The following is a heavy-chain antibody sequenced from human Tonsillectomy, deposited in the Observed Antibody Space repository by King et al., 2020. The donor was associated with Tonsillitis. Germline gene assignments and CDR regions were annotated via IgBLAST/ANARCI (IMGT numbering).Heavy chain of an antibody. CDR2: IKQDGSEK. CDR1: GFTFSSYS. Sequence: VQLVESGGGLVQPGGSLRLSCAASGFTFSSYSMTWVRQAPGKGLEWVANIKQDGSEKYYVDSVKGRFTISRDSAKNSLYLQMNSLRAEDTAVYYCARAGVSAAFDIWGQGTMVTVSS. D-gene: IGHD3-10*01. CDR3: ARAGVSAAFDI. J-gene: IGHJ3*02. V-gene: IGHV3-7*03.